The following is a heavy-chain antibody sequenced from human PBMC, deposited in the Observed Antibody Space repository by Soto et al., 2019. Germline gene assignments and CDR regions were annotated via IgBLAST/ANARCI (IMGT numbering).Heavy chain of an antibody. J-gene: IGHJ4*02. D-gene: IGHD3-22*01. CDR3: ARDLGGDSSGYYYVAY. CDR1: GGSISSYY. Sequence: QVRLQESGPGLVKPSETLSLTCTVSGGSISSYYWSWIRQPPGKGLEWIGYIYYSGSTNYNPSLKSRVTISVDTSKNQFSLKLSSVTAADTAVYYCARDLGGDSSGYYYVAYWGQGTLVTVSS. CDR2: IYYSGST. V-gene: IGHV4-59*01.